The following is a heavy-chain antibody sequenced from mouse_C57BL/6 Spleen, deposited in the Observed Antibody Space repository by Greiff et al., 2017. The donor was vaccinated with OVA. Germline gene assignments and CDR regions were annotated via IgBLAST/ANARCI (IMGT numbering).Heavy chain of an antibody. CDR3: ARSYGSSYNWYFDV. D-gene: IGHD1-1*01. CDR1: GFSLTSYA. Sequence: QVQLKQSGPGLVAPSQSLSITCTVSGFSLTSYAISWVRQPPGKGLEWLGVIWTGGGTNYNSALKSRLSISKDNSKSQVFLKMHSLQTDDTARYYCARSYGSSYNWYFDVWGTGTTVTVSS. V-gene: IGHV2-9-1*01. CDR2: IWTGGGT. J-gene: IGHJ1*03.